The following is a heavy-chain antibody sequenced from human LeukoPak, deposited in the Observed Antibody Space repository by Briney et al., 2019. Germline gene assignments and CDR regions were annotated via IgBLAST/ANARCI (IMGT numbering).Heavy chain of an antibody. D-gene: IGHD3-22*01. CDR2: IYYSGST. Sequence: SETLSLTCTVSGGSISSSSYYWGWIRQPPGKGLEWIGSIYYSGSTYYNPSLKSRVTISVDTSRNQFSLKLSSVTAADTAVYYCARHPDSKDAFDIWGQGTMVTVSS. J-gene: IGHJ3*02. CDR3: ARHPDSKDAFDI. V-gene: IGHV4-39*01. CDR1: GGSISSSSYY.